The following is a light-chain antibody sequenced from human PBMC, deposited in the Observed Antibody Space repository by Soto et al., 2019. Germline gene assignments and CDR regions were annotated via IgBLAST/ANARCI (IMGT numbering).Light chain of an antibody. J-gene: IGKJ1*01. CDR3: T. CDR1: QSINSW. CDR2: KAS. V-gene: IGKV1-5*03. Sequence: DIQMTQSPSTLSASVGDRVIITCRASQSINSWLAWYQQKPGKAPELLISKASSLQSGVPPRFSGSGSGTEFTLTISSLQPDDFATYSWTFGQGTKVEIK.